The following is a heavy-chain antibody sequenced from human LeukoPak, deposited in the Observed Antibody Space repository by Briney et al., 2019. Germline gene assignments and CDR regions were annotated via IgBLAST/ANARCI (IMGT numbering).Heavy chain of an antibody. D-gene: IGHD3-16*01. CDR3: ARLGVLGVFRPTYSHNPTTRFDY. V-gene: IGHV3-48*03. CDR2: IRGFDSTI. Sequence: SGGSLRLSCAASGFTFSPYEMNWVRQAPGKGLEWISYIRGFDSTIYYADSVKGRFTISRDNAKNSLYLQMNSLRAEDTAVYYCARLGVLGVFRPTYSHNPTTRFDYWGQGTLVTVSS. CDR1: GFTFSPYE. J-gene: IGHJ4*02.